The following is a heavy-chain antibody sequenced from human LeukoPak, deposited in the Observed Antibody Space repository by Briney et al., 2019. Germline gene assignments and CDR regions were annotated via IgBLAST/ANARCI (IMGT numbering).Heavy chain of an antibody. D-gene: IGHD4-23*01. CDR2: INPNSGGT. V-gene: IGHV1-2*02. J-gene: IGHJ4*02. Sequence: GASVKVSCKASGYTFTGHYMHWVRQAPGQGLEWMGWINPNSGGTNYAQKFQGRVTMTRDTSISTAYMELSRLRSDDTAVYYCARDLEQTTVARFDYWGQGTLVTVSS. CDR3: ARDLEQTTVARFDY. CDR1: GYTFTGHY.